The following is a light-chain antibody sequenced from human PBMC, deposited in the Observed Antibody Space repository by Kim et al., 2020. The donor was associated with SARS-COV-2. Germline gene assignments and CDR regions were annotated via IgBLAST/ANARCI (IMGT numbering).Light chain of an antibody. Sequence: NFMLTQPHSVSESPGKTVTISCTGSSGSIASNYVQWYQQRPGSAPTTVIYEDNQRPSGVPDRFSGSIDSSSNSASLTISGLKTEDEADYYCQSYDSSTQVFGGGTQLT. J-gene: IGLJ3*02. V-gene: IGLV6-57*02. CDR2: EDN. CDR1: SGSIASNY. CDR3: QSYDSSTQV.